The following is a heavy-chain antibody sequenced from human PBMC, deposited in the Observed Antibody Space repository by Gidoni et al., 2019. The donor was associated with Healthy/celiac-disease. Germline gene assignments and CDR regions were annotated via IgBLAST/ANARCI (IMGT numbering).Heavy chain of an antibody. D-gene: IGHD6-6*01. CDR1: GGSFSGYY. V-gene: IGHV4-34*01. Sequence: QVQLQQWGAGLLKPSETLSLTCAVYGGSFSGYYWSWIRQPPGKGLEWIGEINHSGSTNYNPSLKSRVTISVDTSKNQFSLKLSSVTAADTAVYYCARGRIAARGGYWYFDLWGRGTLVTVSS. J-gene: IGHJ2*01. CDR3: ARGRIAARGGYWYFDL. CDR2: INHSGST.